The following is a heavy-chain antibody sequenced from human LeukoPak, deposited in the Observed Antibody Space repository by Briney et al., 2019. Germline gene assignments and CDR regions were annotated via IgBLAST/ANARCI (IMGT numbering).Heavy chain of an antibody. Sequence: GGSLRLSCAASGFTFSSYWMSWVRQAPGKGLEWVANIKQDGSEKYYVDSVKGRFTISRDNAKNSLYLRMNSLRAEDTAVYYCASSGGSDTDAFDIWGQGTMVTVSS. D-gene: IGHD1-26*01. CDR3: ASSGGSDTDAFDI. J-gene: IGHJ3*02. CDR2: IKQDGSEK. CDR1: GFTFSSYW. V-gene: IGHV3-7*01.